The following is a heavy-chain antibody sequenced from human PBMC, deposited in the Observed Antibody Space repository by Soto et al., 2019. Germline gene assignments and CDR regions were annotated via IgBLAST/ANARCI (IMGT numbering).Heavy chain of an antibody. V-gene: IGHV4-4*07. D-gene: IGHD1-7*01. Sequence: QVQLQESGPGLVKPSETLSLTCSVSGGSITDYSWNWIRQSAGKGLEWIGRISATGKNQVNPSLQSRVTMSRDTSKNQFSLKLTSVTAADTAVYYCAWESGENWSYEAYWGQGTLVTVSS. CDR2: ISATGKN. CDR3: AWESGENWSYEAY. J-gene: IGHJ4*02. CDR1: GGSITDYS.